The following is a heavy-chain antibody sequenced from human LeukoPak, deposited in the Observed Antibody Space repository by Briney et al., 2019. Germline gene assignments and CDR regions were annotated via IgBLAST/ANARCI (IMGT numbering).Heavy chain of an antibody. CDR2: ISAYNGNT. V-gene: IGHV1-18*01. CDR3: ARSVGATSYYYMDV. D-gene: IGHD1-26*01. Sequence: ASVKVSCKASGYIFPMYAMNWVRQAPGQGLEWMGWISAYNGNTNYAQKLQGRVTMTTDTSTSTAYMELRSLRSDDTAVYYCARSVGATSYYYMDVWGKGTTVTVSS. CDR1: GYIFPMYA. J-gene: IGHJ6*03.